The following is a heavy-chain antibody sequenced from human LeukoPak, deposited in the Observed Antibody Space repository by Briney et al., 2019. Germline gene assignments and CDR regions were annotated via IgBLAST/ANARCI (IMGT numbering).Heavy chain of an antibody. V-gene: IGHV4-59*08. CDR3: ARSFRGYSGYGSYYYYMDV. D-gene: IGHD5-12*01. CDR2: IYYSGST. Sequence: SETLSLTCTVSGGSISSYYWSWIRQPPGKGLEWIGYIYYSGSTNYNPSLKSRVTISVDTSKNQFSLKLSSVTAADTAVYYCARSFRGYSGYGSYYYYMDVWGKGTTVTISS. J-gene: IGHJ6*03. CDR1: GGSISSYY.